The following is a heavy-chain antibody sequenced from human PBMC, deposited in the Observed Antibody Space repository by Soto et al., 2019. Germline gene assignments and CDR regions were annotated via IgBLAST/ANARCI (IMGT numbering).Heavy chain of an antibody. D-gene: IGHD3-22*01. V-gene: IGHV1-8*01. Sequence: ASVKVSCKASGYTFTSYDINWLRQATGQGLEWMGWMNPNSGNTGYAQKFQGRVTMTRNTSISTAYMELSSLRSEDTAVYYCARGAPYYYDSSGYPFDIWGQGTMVTVSS. CDR1: GYTFTSYD. CDR3: ARGAPYYYDSSGYPFDI. CDR2: MNPNSGNT. J-gene: IGHJ3*02.